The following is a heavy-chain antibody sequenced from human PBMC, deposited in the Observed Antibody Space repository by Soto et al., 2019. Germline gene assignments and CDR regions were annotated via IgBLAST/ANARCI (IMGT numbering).Heavy chain of an antibody. J-gene: IGHJ4*02. D-gene: IGHD3-22*01. CDR2: IWYDGSNK. CDR1: GFTFSSYG. V-gene: IGHV3-33*01. CDR3: ARDLCSDSSGYECGLDD. Sequence: GGSMRLSCAASGFTFSSYGMHWVRQAPGKGLEWVAVIWYDGSNKYYADSVKGRFTISRDNSKNTLYLQMNSLRAEDTAVYYCARDLCSDSSGYECGLDDWGQGTLVTVFS.